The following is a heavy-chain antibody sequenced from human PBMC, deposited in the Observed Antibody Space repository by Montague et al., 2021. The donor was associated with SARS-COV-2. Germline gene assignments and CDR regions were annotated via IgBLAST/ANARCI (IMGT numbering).Heavy chain of an antibody. D-gene: IGHD6-19*01. V-gene: IGHV4-59*01. J-gene: IGHJ3*02. CDR2: IYYSGST. CDR1: GGSISSYY. Sequence: SETLSLTCTVSGGSISSYYWSWIRQPPGKRLEWIGYIYYSGSTTYNPSLKSRVTISVETSKNQFSLKLSSVTAADTAVYYCARGSGWMGNAFDIWGQGTMVTVSS. CDR3: ARGSGWMGNAFDI.